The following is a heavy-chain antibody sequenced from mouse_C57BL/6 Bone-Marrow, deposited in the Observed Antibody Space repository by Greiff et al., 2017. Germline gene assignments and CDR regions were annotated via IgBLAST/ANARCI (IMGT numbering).Heavy chain of an antibody. CDR3: ARGLGRAY. J-gene: IGHJ3*01. D-gene: IGHD4-1*01. CDR2: ISNGGGST. Sequence: EVQRVESGGGLVQPGGSLKLSCAASGFTFSDYYMYWVRQTPEKRLEWVAYISNGGGSTYYPDTVKGRFTISRDNAKNTLYLQMSRLKSEDTAMYYCARGLGRAYWGQGTLVTVSA. V-gene: IGHV5-12*01. CDR1: GFTFSDYY.